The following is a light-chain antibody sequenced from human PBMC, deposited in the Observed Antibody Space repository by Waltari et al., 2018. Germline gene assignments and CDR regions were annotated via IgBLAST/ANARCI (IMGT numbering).Light chain of an antibody. J-gene: IGLJ1*01. CDR2: DDG. CDR1: KIGSKN. CDR3: QVWDSGSDHYV. V-gene: IGLV3-21*02. Sequence: SYELTQPPSVSVAPGQTARITCDGDKIGSKNVHWYQHKPGQAPLLVVYDDGDRPSGIPDRFSGSNSGNTAALTISRVDAGDEAEYYCQVWDSGSDHYVFGTVTKVTVL.